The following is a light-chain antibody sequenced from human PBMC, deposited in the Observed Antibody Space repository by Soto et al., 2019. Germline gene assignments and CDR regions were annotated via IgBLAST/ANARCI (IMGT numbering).Light chain of an antibody. V-gene: IGKV3-11*01. J-gene: IGKJ1*01. CDR2: DAS. CDR3: KQSSNWPWT. CDR1: QSVSSY. Sequence: EIVLTQSPATLSLSPGERATLSCRASQSVSSYLAWYQQKPGQAPRLLIYDASNRATGIPARFSGSGSGTDFTLTISSLEPEVFAVYYCKQSSNWPWTFGQGTNLDIK.